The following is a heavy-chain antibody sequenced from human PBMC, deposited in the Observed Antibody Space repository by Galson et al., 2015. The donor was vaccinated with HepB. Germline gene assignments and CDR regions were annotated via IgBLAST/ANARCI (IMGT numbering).Heavy chain of an antibody. V-gene: IGHV4-34*01. D-gene: IGHD2-2*01. CDR2: INHSGST. CDR1: GGSFSDYY. CDR3: ARGNQLLGRNAFDI. Sequence: LSLTCAVYGGSFSDYYWSWIRQPPGKGLEWIGEINHSGSTNDNPSLKSRITISVDKSKNQFSLKLSSVTAADTAVYYCARGNQLLGRNAFDIWGQGTMVTVSS. J-gene: IGHJ3*02.